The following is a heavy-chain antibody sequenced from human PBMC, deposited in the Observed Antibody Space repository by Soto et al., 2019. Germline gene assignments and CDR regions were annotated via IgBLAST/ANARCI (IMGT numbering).Heavy chain of an antibody. CDR2: ITYDAEYQ. CDR1: GFTFNSYG. Sequence: QVQLVESGGGVVQPGRSLRLSCAASGFTFNSYGMHWVRQGPGNGLEWVAFITYDAEYQYYGDSVKGRFTISRDNARNTLYLQLTSLRLEDTAVYYCAKDRRYYYDIETHYGLDVWGQGTTVRVSS. J-gene: IGHJ6*02. V-gene: IGHV3-30*18. D-gene: IGHD3-16*01. CDR3: AKDRRYYYDIETHYGLDV.